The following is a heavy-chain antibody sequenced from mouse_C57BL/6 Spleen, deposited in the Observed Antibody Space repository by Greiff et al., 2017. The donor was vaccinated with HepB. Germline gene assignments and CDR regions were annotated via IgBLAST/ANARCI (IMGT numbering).Heavy chain of an antibody. V-gene: IGHV1-26*01. J-gene: IGHJ4*01. CDR1: GYTFTDYY. CDR3: ARASTGTDAMDY. Sequence: EVQLQQSGPELVKPGASVKISCKASGYTFTDYYMNWVKQSHGKSLEWIGDINPNNGGTSYNQKFKGKATLTVDKSSSTAYMELRSLTSEDSAVYYCARASTGTDAMDYWGQGTSVTVSS. CDR2: INPNNGGT. D-gene: IGHD4-1*02.